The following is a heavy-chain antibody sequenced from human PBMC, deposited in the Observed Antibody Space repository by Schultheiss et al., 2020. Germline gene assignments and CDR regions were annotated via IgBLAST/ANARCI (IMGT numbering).Heavy chain of an antibody. CDR2: ISGSGGST. V-gene: IGHV3-23*01. Sequence: GGSLRLSCAASGFSFSAYDMHWVRQPTGQGLEWVSAISGSGGSTYYADSVKGRFTISRDNSKNTLYLQMNSLKTEDTAVYYCTARVKYSSSSDYWGQGTLVTVSS. CDR1: GFSFSAYD. J-gene: IGHJ4*02. CDR3: TARVKYSSSSDY. D-gene: IGHD6-6*01.